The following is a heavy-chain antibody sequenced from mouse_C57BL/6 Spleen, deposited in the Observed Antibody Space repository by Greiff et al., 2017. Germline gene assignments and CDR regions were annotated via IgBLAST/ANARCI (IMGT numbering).Heavy chain of an antibody. CDR1: GFNIKDDY. J-gene: IGHJ3*01. D-gene: IGHD2-1*01. Sequence: EVQLQQSGAELVRPGASVKLSCTASGFNIKDDYMPWVKQRPEQGLEWIGGIDPENGDTEYASKFQGKATITADTSSNTAYLQLSSLTSEDTAVYYGILYGNYGAWFAYWGQGTLVTVSA. CDR2: IDPENGDT. V-gene: IGHV14-4*01. CDR3: ILYGNYGAWFAY.